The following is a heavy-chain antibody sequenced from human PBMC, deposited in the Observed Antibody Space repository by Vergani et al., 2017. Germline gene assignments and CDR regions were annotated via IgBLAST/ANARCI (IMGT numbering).Heavy chain of an antibody. CDR2: ISPGASTV. V-gene: IGHV3-11*04. CDR1: GFKFSDHY. Sequence: LEESGGGSVKPGGSLTLSCAASGFKFSDHYMSWIRQAPGQGLEWVSHISPGASTVSYTDSVTGRFTVSRDNDNNSLTLDMTTLRVEDTAVYYCAKNPGISTTRHYYAMDVWGQGTTVTVSS. D-gene: IGHD1-1*01. J-gene: IGHJ6*02. CDR3: AKNPGISTTRHYYAMDV.